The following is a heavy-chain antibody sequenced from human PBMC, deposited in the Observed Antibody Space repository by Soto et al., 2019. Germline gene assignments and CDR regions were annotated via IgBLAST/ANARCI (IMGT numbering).Heavy chain of an antibody. J-gene: IGHJ3*02. CDR1: GDSISSRNW. V-gene: IGHV4-4*02. Sequence: PSETLSLTCAVSGDSISSRNWWNWVRQPPGKGLEWIGQISHVGNSNYNPSLQSRLTISVDKSKNQFSLRAGDTAVYYCARVGGPVQGAFDIWGQGTMVTVSS. CDR3: ARVGGPVQGAFDI. D-gene: IGHD6-19*01. CDR2: ISHVGNS.